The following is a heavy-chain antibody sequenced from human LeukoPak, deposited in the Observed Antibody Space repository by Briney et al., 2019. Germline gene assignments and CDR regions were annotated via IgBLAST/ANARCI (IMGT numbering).Heavy chain of an antibody. CDR2: INKDGTEK. V-gene: IGHV3-7*01. Sequence: QPGGSLRLSCAGSGFTFSDYWVDWVRQAPGKGLEWVANINKDGTEKNYLESVKGRFTISRDNAKNSLYLQMNNLRAEDPAVYYCARGIRQLVPHYWGQGTLVTVSS. CDR3: ARGIRQLVPHY. D-gene: IGHD6-13*01. J-gene: IGHJ4*02. CDR1: GFTFSDYW.